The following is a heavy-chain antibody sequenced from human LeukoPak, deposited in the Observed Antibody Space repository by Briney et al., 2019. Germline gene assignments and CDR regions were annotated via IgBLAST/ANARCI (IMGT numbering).Heavy chain of an antibody. J-gene: IGHJ6*02. D-gene: IGHD3-3*01. CDR1: GFTFSSYA. V-gene: IGHV3-23*01. CDR2: ISGSGGST. Sequence: GGSLRLSCAASGFTFSSYAMSWVRQAPGKGLEWVSAISGSGGSTYYADSVKGRFTISRDNSKNTLYLQMNSLRAEDTAVYYCAKEGKQLRFLEYYGMDVWAKGPRSPSP. CDR3: AKEGKQLRFLEYYGMDV.